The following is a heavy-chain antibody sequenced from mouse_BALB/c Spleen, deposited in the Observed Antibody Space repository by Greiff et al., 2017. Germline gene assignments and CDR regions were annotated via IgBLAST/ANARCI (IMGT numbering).Heavy chain of an antibody. CDR3: ARRDGNYAWFAY. V-gene: IGHV1-39*01. D-gene: IGHD2-1*01. Sequence: EVQLQQTGPELVKPGASVKISCKASGYSFTDYIMLWVKQSHGKSLEWIGNINPYYGSTSYNLKFKGKATLTVDKSSSTAYMQLNSLTSEDSAVYYCARRDGNYAWFAYWGQGTLVTVSA. CDR2: INPYYGST. CDR1: GYSFTDYI. J-gene: IGHJ3*01.